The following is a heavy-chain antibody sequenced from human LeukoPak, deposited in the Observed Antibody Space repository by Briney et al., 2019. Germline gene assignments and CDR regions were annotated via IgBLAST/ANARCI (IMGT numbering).Heavy chain of an antibody. J-gene: IGHJ4*02. CDR3: ARQTGSGLFILP. Sequence: SETLSLTCTVSGGSISSSIYYWGWIRQPPGKGLEWIGNMYYSGSTYYNPSLKSRVTISLDTSKNQFSLKLTSVTAADTAVYYCARQTGSGLFILPGGQGTLVTVSS. CDR2: MYYSGST. V-gene: IGHV4-39*01. D-gene: IGHD3/OR15-3a*01. CDR1: GGSISSSIYY.